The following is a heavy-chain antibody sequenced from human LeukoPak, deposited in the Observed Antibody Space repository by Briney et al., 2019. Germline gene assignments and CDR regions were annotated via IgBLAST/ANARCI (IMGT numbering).Heavy chain of an antibody. CDR2: ISSSGSAI. J-gene: IGHJ4*02. CDR1: GFTFSDYY. Sequence: GGSLRLSCAASGFTFSDYYMSWIRQAPGKGLEWVSYISSSGSAIYYADSVKGRFTISRDNAKNSLYLQMNSLRAEDTAVYYCARDYYDILTGYYNDWGQGTLVTVSS. CDR3: ARDYYDILTGYYND. V-gene: IGHV3-11*04. D-gene: IGHD3-9*01.